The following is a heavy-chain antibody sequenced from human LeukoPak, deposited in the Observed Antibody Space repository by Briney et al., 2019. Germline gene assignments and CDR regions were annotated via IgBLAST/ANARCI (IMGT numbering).Heavy chain of an antibody. D-gene: IGHD2-15*01. V-gene: IGHV4-4*02. CDR1: GGSISSNNW. CDR3: ARDVEDIVVVVAADGYYYYYMDV. J-gene: IGHJ6*03. Sequence: SETLSLTCAVSGGSISSNNWWIWVRQSPEKGLEWIGEIYHDGSTNYNPSLKSRVTISMDKSKNQLSLKLNFVTAADTAVYYCARDVEDIVVVVAADGYYYYYMDVWGKGTTVTVSS. CDR2: IYHDGST.